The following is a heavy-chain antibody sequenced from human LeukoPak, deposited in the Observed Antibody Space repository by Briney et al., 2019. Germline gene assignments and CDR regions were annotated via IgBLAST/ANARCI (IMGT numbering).Heavy chain of an antibody. Sequence: GGSLRLSCAASGFTVSSNYMSWVHQAPGKGLEWVSVIYSGGSTYYADSVKGRFTISRDNSKNTLYLQMNSLRAEDTAVYYCARAYDSSGYYGFFDYWGQGTLVTVSS. CDR1: GFTVSSNY. CDR2: IYSGGST. D-gene: IGHD3-22*01. V-gene: IGHV3-66*01. CDR3: ARAYDSSGYYGFFDY. J-gene: IGHJ4*02.